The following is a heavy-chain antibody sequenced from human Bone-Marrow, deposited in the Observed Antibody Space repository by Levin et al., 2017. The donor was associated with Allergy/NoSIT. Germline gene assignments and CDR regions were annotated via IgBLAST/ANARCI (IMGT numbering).Heavy chain of an antibody. D-gene: IGHD3-9*01. V-gene: IGHV1-2*02. Sequence: ASVKVSCKASGYTFTGYYMHWVRQAPGQGLEWMGWINPNSGGTNYAQKFQGRVTMTRDTSISTAYMELSRLRSDDTAVYYCARGYDILTGLGYFDYWGQGTLVTVSS. CDR2: INPNSGGT. CDR1: GYTFTGYY. CDR3: ARGYDILTGLGYFDY. J-gene: IGHJ4*02.